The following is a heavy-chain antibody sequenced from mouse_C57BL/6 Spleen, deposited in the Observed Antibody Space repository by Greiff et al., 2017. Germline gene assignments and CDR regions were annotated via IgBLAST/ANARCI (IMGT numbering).Heavy chain of an antibody. CDR3: ARRTGG. J-gene: IGHJ3*02. Sequence: QVQLKQPGAELVKPGASVKLSCKASGYTFTSYWMQWVKQRPGQGLEWIGEIDPSDSYTNYNQKFKGKATLTVDTSSSTAYMQLSSLTSEDSAVYYCARRTGGWGQGTLVTVSA. CDR2: IDPSDSYT. CDR1: GYTFTSYW. V-gene: IGHV1-50*01.